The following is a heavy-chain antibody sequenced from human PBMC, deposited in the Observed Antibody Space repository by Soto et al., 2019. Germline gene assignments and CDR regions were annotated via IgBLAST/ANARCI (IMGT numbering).Heavy chain of an antibody. D-gene: IGHD2-2*03. CDR1: GLSFSDAW. CDR3: ATEVVDIISVPDFHSYYYYGLDV. V-gene: IGHV3-15*07. J-gene: IGHJ6*02. Sequence: EVQLVESGGGLANPGGSLRLSCAASGLSFSDAWMNWVRQGPGKGLEWVGRIKSQIDGGTTDYAANVKGRFIISRDDSTNTTSLQMDRLKLYDTAVYYCATEVVDIISVPDFHSYYYYGLDVWGQGATFTVSS. CDR2: IKSQIDGGTT.